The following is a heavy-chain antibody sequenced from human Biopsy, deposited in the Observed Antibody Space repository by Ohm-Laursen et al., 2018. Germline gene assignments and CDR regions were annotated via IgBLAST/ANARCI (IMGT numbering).Heavy chain of an antibody. J-gene: IGHJ4*02. Sequence: SDTLSLTCTVSGDSVSSGSFYWIWIRPPPGQGLEYIGYIYDRGSTANYNPSLENRVTMSVDMPKNQFSLKLSSVTAADTAIYYCARGMRSSGWPYFDSWGQGTLVTVSS. CDR2: IYDRGSTA. D-gene: IGHD6-19*01. CDR1: GDSVSSGSFY. V-gene: IGHV4-61*01. CDR3: ARGMRSSGWPYFDS.